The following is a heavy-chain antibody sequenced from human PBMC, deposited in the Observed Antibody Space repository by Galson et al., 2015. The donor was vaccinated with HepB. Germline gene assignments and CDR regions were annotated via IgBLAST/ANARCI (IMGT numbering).Heavy chain of an antibody. CDR1: GFSFSGSA. D-gene: IGHD3-3*01. J-gene: IGHJ6*02. CDR2: IRSKGKDHAT. CDR3: ARRVEIRFLDHYTMDV. Sequence: SLRLSCAASGFSFSGSAIHWVRQASGKGLEWVGRIRSKGKDHATAYAESVRGRFSISRDDSTSTAYLQMNSLRTEDTAVYFCARRVEIRFLDHYTMDVWGQGTTVTVSS. V-gene: IGHV3-73*01.